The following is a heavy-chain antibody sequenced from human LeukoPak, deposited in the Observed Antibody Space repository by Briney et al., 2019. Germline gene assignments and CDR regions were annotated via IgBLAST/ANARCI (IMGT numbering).Heavy chain of an antibody. CDR2: IYYSGST. CDR3: ATDGGSSGYYFGY. CDR1: GGSISSSSYY. Sequence: SETLSLTCTVSGGSISSSSYYWGWIRQPLGKGLEWIGSIYYSGSTYYNPSLKSRVTISVDTSKNQFSLKLSSVTAADTAVYYCATDGGSSGYYFGYWGQGTLVTVSS. V-gene: IGHV4-39*01. D-gene: IGHD3-22*01. J-gene: IGHJ4*02.